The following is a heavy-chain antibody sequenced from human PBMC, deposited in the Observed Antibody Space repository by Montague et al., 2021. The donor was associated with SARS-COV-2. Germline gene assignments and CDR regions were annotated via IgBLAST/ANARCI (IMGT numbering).Heavy chain of an antibody. CDR1: GGSISSNNYY. CDR2: IYDSGST. V-gene: IGHV4-39*02. D-gene: IGHD5-12*01. Sequence: SETLSLTCTVSGGSISSNNYYWDWIRQPPGKGLEWIGSIYDSGSTYYNPSLKSRVTISVDTSKNHFSLKLNSVTAADTAVYYCARRGRKLLPVATTIGGFDIWGQGKWSPSLQ. CDR3: ARRGRKLLPVATTIGGFDI. J-gene: IGHJ3*02.